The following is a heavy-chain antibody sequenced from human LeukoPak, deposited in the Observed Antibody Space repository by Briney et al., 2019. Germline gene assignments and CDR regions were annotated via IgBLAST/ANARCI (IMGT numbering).Heavy chain of an antibody. CDR3: VRGPYGSGISNWFDP. CDR1: GGSISSYY. CDR2: IYYSGST. D-gene: IGHD3-10*01. Sequence: SETLSLTCTVSGGSISSYYWSWIRQPPGKGLEWIGYIYYSGSTNYNPSLKSRVTISVDTSKNQFSLRLTSVSAADTAVYYCVRGPYGSGISNWFDPWGQGTQVIVSS. J-gene: IGHJ5*02. V-gene: IGHV4-59*01.